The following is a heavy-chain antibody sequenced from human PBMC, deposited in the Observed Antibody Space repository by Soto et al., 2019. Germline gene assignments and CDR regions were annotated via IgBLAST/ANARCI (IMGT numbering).Heavy chain of an antibody. V-gene: IGHV1-18*01. J-gene: IGHJ4*02. D-gene: IGHD1-1*01. CDR3: ARDSDNWNDGGADFDY. CDR2: ISAYNGNT. Sequence: QVQLVQSGAEVKKPGASVKVSCKASGYTFTSYGISWVRQAPGQGLEWMGWISAYNGNTNYAQKLQGRVTMTTDTSTSQAYMELRSRRSDDTAVYYCARDSDNWNDGGADFDYWGQGTLVTVSS. CDR1: GYTFTSYG.